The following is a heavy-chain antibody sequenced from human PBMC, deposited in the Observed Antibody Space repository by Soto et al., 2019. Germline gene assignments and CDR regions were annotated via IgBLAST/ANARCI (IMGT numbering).Heavy chain of an antibody. J-gene: IGHJ1*01. V-gene: IGHV3-30*18. Sequence: GGSLRLSCAASGFTFSSYGMHWVRQAPGKGLEWVAVISYDGSNKYYADSVKGRFTISRDNSKNTLYLQMNSLRAEDTAVYYCAKDHWEARLLLAVWLFQHWGQGTLVTVSS. CDR1: GFTFSSYG. CDR3: AKDHWEARLLLAVWLFQH. D-gene: IGHD2-15*01. CDR2: ISYDGSNK.